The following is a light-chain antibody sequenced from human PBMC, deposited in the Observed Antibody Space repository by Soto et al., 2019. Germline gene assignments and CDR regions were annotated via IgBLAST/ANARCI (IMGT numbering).Light chain of an antibody. CDR1: QDINSY. J-gene: IGKJ4*01. V-gene: IGKV1-9*01. Sequence: IQLTQSPSSLSASVGDRVTITWRASQDINSYLAWYQQKPGKAPNLLIYAGTSLQSGVPSRFSGSGSGTEFTLTISSLQPEDFATYYCQQLHVYPSTFGGGTKVDIK. CDR2: AGT. CDR3: QQLHVYPST.